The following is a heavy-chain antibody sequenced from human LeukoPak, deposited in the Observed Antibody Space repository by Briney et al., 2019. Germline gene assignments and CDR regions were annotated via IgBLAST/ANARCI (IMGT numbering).Heavy chain of an antibody. D-gene: IGHD5-12*01. V-gene: IGHV3-33*01. CDR1: GFTFRSHA. CDR2: IWYDGSNK. CDR3: ARGGYVKYYFDY. Sequence: GGSLRLSCATSGFTFRSHAMHWVRQSPGKGLEWVAQIWYDGSNKYYADSVKGRFSVSRDNSKNTLYLQMNSLRVEDTAVYYCARGGYVKYYFDYWGQGTLVTVSS. J-gene: IGHJ4*02.